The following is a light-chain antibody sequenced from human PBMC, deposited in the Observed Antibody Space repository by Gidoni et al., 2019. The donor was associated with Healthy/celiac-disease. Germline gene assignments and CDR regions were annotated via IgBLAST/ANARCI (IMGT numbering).Light chain of an antibody. CDR3: QQSYSTPLT. J-gene: IGKJ4*01. V-gene: IGKV1-39*01. Sequence: ILLTPYPSSLSASVGDRVTITCRASQSISSYLNWYQQKPGKAPKLLIYAASSLQSGVPSRFSGSGSGTDFTLTISSLQPEDFATYYCQQSYSTPLTFGGGTKVEIK. CDR1: QSISSY. CDR2: AAS.